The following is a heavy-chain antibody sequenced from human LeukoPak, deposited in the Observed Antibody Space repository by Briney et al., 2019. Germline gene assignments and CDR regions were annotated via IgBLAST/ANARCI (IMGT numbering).Heavy chain of an antibody. D-gene: IGHD6-13*01. CDR1: GYTFTSYD. V-gene: IGHV1-8*01. J-gene: IGHJ4*02. CDR2: MNPNSGNT. Sequence: ASVKVSCKASGYTFTSYDINWVRQATGQGLEWMGWMNPNSGNTGYAQKFQGRVTMTRNTSISTAYMELSSLRSEDTAVYYCARDSRIAAAGMGSGLGYWGQGTLVTVSS. CDR3: ARDSRIAAAGMGSGLGY.